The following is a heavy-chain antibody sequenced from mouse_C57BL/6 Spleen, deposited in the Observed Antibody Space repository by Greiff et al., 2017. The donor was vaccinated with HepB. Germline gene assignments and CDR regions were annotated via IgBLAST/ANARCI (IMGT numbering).Heavy chain of an antibody. CDR1: GFTFTDYY. V-gene: IGHV7-3*01. D-gene: IGHD1-1*01. J-gene: IGHJ1*03. CDR3: ASYYYYGSSSYFDV. CDR2: IRNKANGYTT. Sequence: EVQVVESGGGLVQPGGSLSLSCAASGFTFTDYYMSWVRQPPGKALEWLGFIRNKANGYTTEYSASVKGRFTISRDNSQSILYLQMNALRAEDSATYYCASYYYYGSSSYFDVWGTGTTVTVSS.